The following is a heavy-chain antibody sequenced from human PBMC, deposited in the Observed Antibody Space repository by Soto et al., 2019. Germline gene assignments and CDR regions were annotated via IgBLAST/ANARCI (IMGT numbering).Heavy chain of an antibody. CDR3: ARADDNSGYGDY. CDR1: GGSIWSTNW. V-gene: IGHV4-4*02. CDR2: IYHSGST. J-gene: IGHJ4*02. D-gene: IGHD3-22*01. Sequence: QVQLQESGPGLVKPSGTLSLTCAVSGGSIWSTNWWSWVRQPPGKGLEWIGEIYHSGSTNYDPSRKSRVTISVDKSKNQFSLKLSSVTAADTAVYYCARADDNSGYGDYWGQGTLVTVAS.